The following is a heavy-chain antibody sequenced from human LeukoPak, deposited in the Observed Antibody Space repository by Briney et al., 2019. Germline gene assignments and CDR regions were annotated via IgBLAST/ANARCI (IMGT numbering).Heavy chain of an antibody. D-gene: IGHD2-15*01. V-gene: IGHV3-21*01. CDR2: ISSTSTYI. J-gene: IGHJ4*02. Sequence: GSLRLSCAASEFTFSSYTINWVRQAPGKGLEWVSSISSTSTYISYADSVKGRFTISRDNAKNSLYLQMNSLRAEDTAVYYCARGGGNFDYWGQGTLVTVSS. CDR3: ARGGGNFDY. CDR1: EFTFSSYT.